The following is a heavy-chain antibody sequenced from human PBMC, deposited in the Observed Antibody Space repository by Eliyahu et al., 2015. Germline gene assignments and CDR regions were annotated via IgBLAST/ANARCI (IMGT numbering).Heavy chain of an antibody. J-gene: IGHJ3*02. CDR3: VKDRSHGIDDAFDI. CDR2: ISWNSGVI. D-gene: IGHD1-14*01. V-gene: IGHV3-9*01. CDR1: GXPFDDYA. Sequence: EVQLVESGGALVQPGRSLRLSCAASGXPFDDYAIHWVRQAPGKGLEWVSGISWNSGVIEYVDSVKGRFTISRDNAKNSLYLQMNSLRAEDTALYYCVKDRSHGIDDAFDIWGQGTMVTVSS.